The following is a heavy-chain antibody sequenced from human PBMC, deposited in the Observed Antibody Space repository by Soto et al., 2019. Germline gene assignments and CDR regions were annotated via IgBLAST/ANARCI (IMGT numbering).Heavy chain of an antibody. Sequence: GGSLRLSCAASGFTFSSYWMHWVRQAPGKGLVWVSRINSDGSSTSYADSVKGRFTISRDNAKNTLYLQMNSLRAEDTAVYYCARGVVVVPAAMILPPNWFDPWGQGTLVTVSS. J-gene: IGHJ5*02. CDR1: GFTFSSYW. V-gene: IGHV3-74*01. CDR3: ARGVVVVPAAMILPPNWFDP. CDR2: INSDGSST. D-gene: IGHD2-2*01.